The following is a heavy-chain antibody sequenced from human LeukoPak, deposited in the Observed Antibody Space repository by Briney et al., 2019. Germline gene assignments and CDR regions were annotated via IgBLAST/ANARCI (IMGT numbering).Heavy chain of an antibody. V-gene: IGHV4-59*01. Sequence: SETLSLTCTVSGGSIISYYWSWIRQPPGKGLDWIGYIHSSGSTNYNPSLKSRVTISVDTSKNQFSLKLSSVTAADTAVYYCARGSEGSSSWYRGENWFDPWGQGTLVTVSS. CDR1: GGSIISYY. CDR2: IHSSGST. D-gene: IGHD6-13*01. J-gene: IGHJ5*02. CDR3: ARGSEGSSSWYRGENWFDP.